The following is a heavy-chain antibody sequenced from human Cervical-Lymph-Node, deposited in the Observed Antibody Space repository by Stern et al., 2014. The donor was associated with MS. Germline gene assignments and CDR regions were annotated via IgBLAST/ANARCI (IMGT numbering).Heavy chain of an antibody. V-gene: IGHV1-46*01. CDR3: ASQSPIAVADYYGMDV. J-gene: IGHJ6*02. Sequence: QVQLVQSGAEVKKPGASVKVSCKASGYTFTSYYMHWVRQAPGQGLEWMGIINPSGGSTSYAQKFQGRVTMTRDTSTSTVYMELSSVRSEDTAVYYCASQSPIAVADYYGMDVWGQGTTVTVSS. D-gene: IGHD6-19*01. CDR1: GYTFTSYY. CDR2: INPSGGST.